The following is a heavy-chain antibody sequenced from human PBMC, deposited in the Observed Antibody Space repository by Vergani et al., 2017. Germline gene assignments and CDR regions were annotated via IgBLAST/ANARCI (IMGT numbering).Heavy chain of an antibody. Sequence: EVQLVESGGGLVQPGGSLRLSCAASGFTFSSYEMNWVRQAPGKGLEWVSYISSSGSTIYYADSVKGRFTISRDNAKNSLSLQMNSLRAEDTAVYYCARVSYSSPGNNWYFDLWGRGTLVTVSS. V-gene: IGHV3-48*03. CDR1: GFTFSSYE. CDR3: ARVSYSSPGNNWYFDL. D-gene: IGHD6-19*01. CDR2: ISSSGSTI. J-gene: IGHJ2*01.